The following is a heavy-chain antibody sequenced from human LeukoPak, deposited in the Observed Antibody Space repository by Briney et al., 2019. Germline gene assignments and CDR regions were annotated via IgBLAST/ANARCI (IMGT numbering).Heavy chain of an antibody. CDR1: GLTFDDYA. CDR3: AKDLGGTVLAY. CDR2: ISWNSGSI. Sequence: GGSLRLSCAASGLTFDDYAMHWVRQAPGKGLEWVSGISWNSGSIGYADSVKGRFTISRDNAKNSLYLQMNSLRAEDTALYYCAKDLGGTVLAYWGQGTLVIVSS. J-gene: IGHJ4*02. D-gene: IGHD2-8*02. V-gene: IGHV3-9*01.